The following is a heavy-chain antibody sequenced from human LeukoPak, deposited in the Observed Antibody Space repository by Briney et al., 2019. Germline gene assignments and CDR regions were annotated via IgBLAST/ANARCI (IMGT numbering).Heavy chain of an antibody. D-gene: IGHD2-15*01. CDR3: ERDRLVAADPDY. Sequence: GGSLRLSCAASGFTFSSYAMHWVRQAPGKGLEWVAYISYEGNNKYYADCVKGRFTISRDNSKNTLYLQLNSLRGDDTAVYYCERDRLVAADPDYWGQGTLVTVSS. CDR1: GFTFSSYA. CDR2: ISYEGNNK. V-gene: IGHV3-30-3*01. J-gene: IGHJ4*02.